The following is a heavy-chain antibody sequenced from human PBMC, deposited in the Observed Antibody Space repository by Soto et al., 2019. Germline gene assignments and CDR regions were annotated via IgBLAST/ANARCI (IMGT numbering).Heavy chain of an antibody. D-gene: IGHD3-22*01. CDR2: IYYSGST. CDR3: ARRAYYDSSGPLIDY. V-gene: IGHV4-31*03. CDR1: GGTISSGGYY. J-gene: IGHJ4*02. Sequence: SETLSLTCTVSGGTISSGGYYWTWIRQHPGKGLEWIGYIYYSGSTYYNPSLKSRVTISVDTSKNQFSLKLSSVTAADTAVYYCARRAYYDSSGPLIDYWGQGTLVTVSS.